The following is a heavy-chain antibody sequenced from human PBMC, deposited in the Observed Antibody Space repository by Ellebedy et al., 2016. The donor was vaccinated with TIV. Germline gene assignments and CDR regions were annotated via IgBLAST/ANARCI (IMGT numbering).Heavy chain of an antibody. Sequence: ASVKVSCKASGYTFTGYYMHWVRQAPGQGLEWMGWINPNSGGTNYAQKFQGRVTMTRDTSISTAYMELRSLRSDDTAVYYCARPARLWFGEFPYGMDVWGQGTTVTVSS. CDR2: INPNSGGT. V-gene: IGHV1-2*02. CDR3: ARPARLWFGEFPYGMDV. CDR1: GYTFTGYY. J-gene: IGHJ6*02. D-gene: IGHD3-10*01.